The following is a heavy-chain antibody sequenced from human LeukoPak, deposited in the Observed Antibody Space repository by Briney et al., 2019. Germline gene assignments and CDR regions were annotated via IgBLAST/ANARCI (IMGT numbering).Heavy chain of an antibody. V-gene: IGHV4-61*02. D-gene: IGHD5-24*01. CDR3: ARSIRVEMATPGEFDP. Sequence: NSSETLSLTCTVSGGSISSGSYYWSWIRQPAGKGLEWIGRIYTSGSTNYNPSLKSRVTISVDTSKNQFSLKLSSVTAADTAVYYCARSIRVEMATPGEFDPWGQGTLVTVSS. CDR2: IYTSGST. J-gene: IGHJ5*02. CDR1: GGSISSGSYY.